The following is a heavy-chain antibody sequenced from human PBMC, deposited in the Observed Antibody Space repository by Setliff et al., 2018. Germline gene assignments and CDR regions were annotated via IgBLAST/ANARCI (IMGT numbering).Heavy chain of an antibody. CDR1: GYTFTNYG. V-gene: IGHV1-18*01. D-gene: IGHD2-15*01. J-gene: IGHJ3*01. CDR3: AISSLSICSGGTCPNAFDV. CDR2: INNYNFNT. Sequence: ASVKVSCKASGYTFTNYGITWVRQAPGQGLEWIGWINNYNFNTNYAQKFQGRVTMTTDTSTSAAYMELRSLRSDDTAVYYCAISSLSICSGGTCPNAFDVWGQGTMVTVS.